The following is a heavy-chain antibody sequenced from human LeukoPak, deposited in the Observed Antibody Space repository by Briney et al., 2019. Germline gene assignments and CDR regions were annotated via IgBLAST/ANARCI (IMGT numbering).Heavy chain of an antibody. CDR3: ARSSSNYLDY. CDR1: GFTFSSNS. Sequence: KPGGSLRLSCAASGFTFSSNSMNWVRRAPGKGLEWVSSISSSSYIYYADSVKGRFTISRDNAKNSLYLQMNSLRAEDTAVYYCARSSSNYLDYWGQGTLVTVSS. V-gene: IGHV3-21*01. D-gene: IGHD1-26*01. J-gene: IGHJ4*02. CDR2: ISSSSYI.